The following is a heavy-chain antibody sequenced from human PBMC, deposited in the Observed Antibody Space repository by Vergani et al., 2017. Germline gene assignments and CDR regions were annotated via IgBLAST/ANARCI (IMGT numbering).Heavy chain of an antibody. CDR1: GFTFSSHG. D-gene: IGHD1-1*01. J-gene: IGHJ5*01. V-gene: IGHV3-33*01. CDR3: ARWGNEKGLDS. Sequence: QVQLVESEGGVVQPGRSLTLSCVASGFTFSSHGMHWVRQAPGKGLEWVAVIWYDGSNKYYGDSVKGRFNISRDNSKNTLYLQMNSLRVEDTAVYYCARWGNEKGLDSWGQGTLVTVSS. CDR2: IWYDGSNK.